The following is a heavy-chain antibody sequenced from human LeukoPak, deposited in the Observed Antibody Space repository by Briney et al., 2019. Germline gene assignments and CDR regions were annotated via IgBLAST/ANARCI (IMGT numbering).Heavy chain of an antibody. Sequence: GGSLRLSCAASGFTFSSYAMHWVRQAPGKGLEWVAVISYDGSNKYYADSVKGRFTISRDNAKNSLYLQMNSLRAEDTAMYYCARDSHYYGSGSLYWGQGTLVTVSS. D-gene: IGHD3-10*01. CDR2: ISYDGSNK. CDR3: ARDSHYYGSGSLY. J-gene: IGHJ4*02. V-gene: IGHV3-30-3*01. CDR1: GFTFSSYA.